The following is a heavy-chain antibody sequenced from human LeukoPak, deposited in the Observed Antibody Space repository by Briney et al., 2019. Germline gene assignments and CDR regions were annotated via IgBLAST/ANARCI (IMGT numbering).Heavy chain of an antibody. V-gene: IGHV3-23*01. CDR3: ARGEYDILTGYFKGDAFDI. CDR1: GFTFSSYA. J-gene: IGHJ3*02. CDR2: ISGSGGST. D-gene: IGHD3-9*01. Sequence: GGSLRLSCAASGFTFSSYAMSWVRQAPGKGLEWVSAISGSGGSTYYADSVKGRFTISRDNSKNSLYLQMNSLRAEDTALYYCARGEYDILTGYFKGDAFDIWGQGTMVTVSS.